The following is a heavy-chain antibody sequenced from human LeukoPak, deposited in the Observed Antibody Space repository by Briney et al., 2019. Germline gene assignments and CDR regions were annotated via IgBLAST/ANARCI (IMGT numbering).Heavy chain of an antibody. CDR3: AREPNSRIAAAGTDY. Sequence: SETLSLTCAVYGGSFSGYYWSWIRQPPGKGLEWIGEINHSGSTNYNPSLKSRVTISVDTSKNQFSLKLSSVTAADTAVYYCAREPNSRIAAAGTDYWGQGTLVTVSS. V-gene: IGHV4-34*01. CDR1: GGSFSGYY. J-gene: IGHJ4*02. CDR2: INHSGST. D-gene: IGHD6-13*01.